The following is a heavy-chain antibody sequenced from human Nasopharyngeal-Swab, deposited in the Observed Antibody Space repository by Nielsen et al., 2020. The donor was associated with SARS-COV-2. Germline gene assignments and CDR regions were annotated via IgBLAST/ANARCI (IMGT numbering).Heavy chain of an antibody. CDR1: GYTFTSYG. CDR3: ARDPRDNYDFWSGYYKDYYYGMDV. CDR2: ISAYNGNT. J-gene: IGHJ6*02. Sequence: ASVKVSCKASGYTFTSYGISWVRRAPGQGLEWMGWISAYNGNTNYAQKLQGRVTMTTDTSTSTAYMELRSLRSDDTAVYYCARDPRDNYDFWSGYYKDYYYGMDVWGQGTTVTVSS. D-gene: IGHD3-3*01. V-gene: IGHV1-18*01.